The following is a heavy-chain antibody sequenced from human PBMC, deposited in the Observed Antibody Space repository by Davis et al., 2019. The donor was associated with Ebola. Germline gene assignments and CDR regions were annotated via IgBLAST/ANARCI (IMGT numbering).Heavy chain of an antibody. J-gene: IGHJ5*02. CDR3: ARAAVIFGVVGDWFDP. Sequence: ASVKVSCKASGYTFTSYYMHWVRQAPGQGLEWMGIINPSGGSTSYAQKFQGRVTMTRDTSTSTVYMELSSLRSEDTAVYYCARAAVIFGVVGDWFDPWGQGTLVTVSS. D-gene: IGHD3-3*01. CDR2: INPSGGST. CDR1: GYTFTSYY. V-gene: IGHV1-46*01.